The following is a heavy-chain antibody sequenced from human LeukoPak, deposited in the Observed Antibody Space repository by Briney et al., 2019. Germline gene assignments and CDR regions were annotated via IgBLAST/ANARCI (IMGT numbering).Heavy chain of an antibody. V-gene: IGHV3-7*01. CDR3: ARDGRPLD. J-gene: IGHJ4*02. CDR2: IKQDGSEK. Sequence: PGGSLRLSCAASGFTFSSYSMNWVRQAPGKGLEWVANIKQDGSEKYYVDSVKGRFTISRDNAKNSLYLQMNSLRAEDTAVYYCARDGRPLDWGQGTLVTVSS. CDR1: GFTFSSYS.